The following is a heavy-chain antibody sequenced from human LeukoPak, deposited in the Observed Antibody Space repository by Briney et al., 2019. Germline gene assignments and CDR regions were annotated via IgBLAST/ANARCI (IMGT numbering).Heavy chain of an antibody. Sequence: SVKVSCKASGYTFTSYGISWVRQAPGQGLEWMGGIIPIFGTANYAQKFQGRVTITADESTSTAYMELSSLRSEDTAVYYCARYTRGPYYFDYWGQGTLVTVSS. CDR1: GYTFTSYG. J-gene: IGHJ4*02. CDR2: IIPIFGTA. V-gene: IGHV1-69*13. D-gene: IGHD2-2*02. CDR3: ARYTRGPYYFDY.